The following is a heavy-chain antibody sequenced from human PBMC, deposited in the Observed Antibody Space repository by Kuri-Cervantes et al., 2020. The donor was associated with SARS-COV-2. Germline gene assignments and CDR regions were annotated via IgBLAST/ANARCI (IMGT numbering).Heavy chain of an antibody. J-gene: IGHJ4*02. Sequence: GESLKISCAASGFTVSSNYMSWVRQAPGKGLEWVSVIYSGGSTYYADSVKGRFTISRDNAKNSLYLQMNSLRAEDTAVYYCARAAPAARLIVTPPGYWGQGTLVTVSS. CDR1: GFTVSSNY. CDR3: ARAAPAARLIVTPPGY. V-gene: IGHV3-66*01. CDR2: IYSGGST. D-gene: IGHD6-6*01.